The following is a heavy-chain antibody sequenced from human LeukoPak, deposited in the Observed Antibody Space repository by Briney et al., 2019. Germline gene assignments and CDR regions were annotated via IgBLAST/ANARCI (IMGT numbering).Heavy chain of an antibody. CDR2: IKQDGSEK. J-gene: IGHJ4*02. CDR1: GFTFSIYW. CDR3: ARRAPGIAVGGEYYFDY. V-gene: IGHV3-7*01. Sequence: GGSLRLSCAASGFTFSIYWMTWVRQAPGKGLEWVANIKQDGSEKYYVDSVKGRFTISRGNAKNSLYLQMNSLRAEDTAVYYCARRAPGIAVGGEYYFDYWGQGTLVTVSS. D-gene: IGHD6-19*01.